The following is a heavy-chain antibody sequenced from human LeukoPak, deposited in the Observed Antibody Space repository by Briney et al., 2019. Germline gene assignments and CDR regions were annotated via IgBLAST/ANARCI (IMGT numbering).Heavy chain of an antibody. CDR2: ISSTSRYI. CDR1: GFSVSSNY. Sequence: GGSLRLSCAASGFSVSSNYMNWVRQAPGKGLEWVSRISSTSRYIYYADSVKGRFTISRDNAKNSVYLQMNSLRAEDTAVYYCTRAVAADDFSPGYWGQGTLVTVSS. CDR3: TRAVAADDFSPGY. V-gene: IGHV3-21*01. D-gene: IGHD3/OR15-3a*01. J-gene: IGHJ4*02.